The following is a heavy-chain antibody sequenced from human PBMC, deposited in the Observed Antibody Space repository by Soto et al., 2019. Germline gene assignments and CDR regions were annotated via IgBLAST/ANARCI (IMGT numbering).Heavy chain of an antibody. CDR1: GGSISSGGYF. D-gene: IGHD5-12*01. J-gene: IGHJ4*02. Sequence: SSETLSLTCTVSGGSISSGGYFWTWIRQHPGKGLEWIGYIYYSGSTYYNPSLKSRVTILVDMSKNQFSLKLSSVTAADTAVYYCARTRGGDSGYDGRFDYWGQGTLVTVSS. CDR3: ARTRGGDSGYDGRFDY. CDR2: IYYSGST. V-gene: IGHV4-31*03.